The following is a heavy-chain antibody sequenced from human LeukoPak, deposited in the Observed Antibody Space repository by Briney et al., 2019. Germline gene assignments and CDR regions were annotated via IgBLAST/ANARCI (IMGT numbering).Heavy chain of an antibody. CDR2: IYYSGST. J-gene: IGHJ4*02. CDR3: ARGGETHYFGY. D-gene: IGHD2-15*01. CDR1: GGSISSYY. Sequence: SETLSLTCTVSGGSISSYYWSWIRQPPGKGLEWIGYIYYSGSTNYNPSLKSRVTISVDTSKNQFSLKLSSVTAADTAVYYCARGGETHYFGYWGQGTLVTVSS. V-gene: IGHV4-59*01.